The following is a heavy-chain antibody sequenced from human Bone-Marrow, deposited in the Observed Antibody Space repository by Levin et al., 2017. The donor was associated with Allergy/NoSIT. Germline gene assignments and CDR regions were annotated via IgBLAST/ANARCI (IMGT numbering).Heavy chain of an antibody. CDR3: ARQLGPATITADYYGLDA. V-gene: IGHV4-4*07. J-gene: IGHJ6*02. CDR2: VYAGGST. Sequence: SSETLSLTCTVSGGSMNFYYWVWIRQPAGKGLEWIGRVYAGGSTNYSPSLKSRVTISVDTSKIQFSLRLTSVTAADTAVYYCARQLGPATITADYYGLDAWGQGTKVTVSS. D-gene: IGHD1-20*01. CDR1: GGSMNFYY.